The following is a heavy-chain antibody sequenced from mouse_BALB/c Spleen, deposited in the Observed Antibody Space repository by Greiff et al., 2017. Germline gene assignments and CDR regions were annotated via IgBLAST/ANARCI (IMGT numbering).Heavy chain of an antibody. CDR2: ISYDGSN. V-gene: IGHV3-6*02. CDR1: GYSITSGYY. D-gene: IGHD2-4*01. J-gene: IGHJ4*01. Sequence: DVKLQESGPGLVKPSQSLSLTCSVTGYSITSGYYWNWIRQFPGNKLEWMGYISYDGSNNYNPSLKNRISITRDTSKNQFFLKLNSVTTEDTATYYCARDYDYDVYAMDYWGQGTSVTVSS. CDR3: ARDYDYDVYAMDY.